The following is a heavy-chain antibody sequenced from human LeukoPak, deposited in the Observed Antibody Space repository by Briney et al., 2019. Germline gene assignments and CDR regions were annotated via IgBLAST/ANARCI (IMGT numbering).Heavy chain of an antibody. J-gene: IGHJ3*02. CDR1: GFTVSINY. D-gene: IGHD4-17*01. CDR2: IYSGGST. V-gene: IGHV3-66*01. CDR3: ARDPRMTTVTPDAFDI. Sequence: NPGGSLRLSCAASGFTVSINYMSWVRQAPGKGLGWVSVIYSGGSTYYADSVKGRFTISRDNSKNTLYLQMNSLRAEDTAVYYCARDPRMTTVTPDAFDIWGQGTMVTVSS.